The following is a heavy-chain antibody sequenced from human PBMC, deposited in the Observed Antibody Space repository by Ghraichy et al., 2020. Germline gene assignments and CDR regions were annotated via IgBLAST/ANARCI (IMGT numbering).Heavy chain of an antibody. D-gene: IGHD3-16*02. J-gene: IGHJ5*02. CDR3: AKDPELELTFGGVIVSFDP. Sequence: GGSLRLSCAASGFTFSSYAMSWVRQAPGKGLEWVSAISGSGGSTYYADSVKGRFTISRDNSKNTLYLQMNSLRAEDTAVYYCAKDPELELTFGGVIVSFDPWGQGTLVTVSS. CDR2: ISGSGGST. V-gene: IGHV3-23*01. CDR1: GFTFSSYA.